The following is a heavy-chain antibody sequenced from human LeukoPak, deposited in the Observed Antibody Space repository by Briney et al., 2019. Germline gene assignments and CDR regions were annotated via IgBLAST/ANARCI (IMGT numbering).Heavy chain of an antibody. CDR1: GYTFTNYY. J-gene: IGHJ4*02. V-gene: IGHV1-46*01. CDR2: INPSGGST. CDR3: AREGEIGYDLSDY. Sequence: ASVKVSCKASGYTFTNYYVNWVRQAPGQGLEWMGIINPSGGSTSYAQKFKGRVTVTRDTSTSTVYMELSSLRSEDTAMYYCAREGEIGYDLSDYWGQGTLVTVSS. D-gene: IGHD5-12*01.